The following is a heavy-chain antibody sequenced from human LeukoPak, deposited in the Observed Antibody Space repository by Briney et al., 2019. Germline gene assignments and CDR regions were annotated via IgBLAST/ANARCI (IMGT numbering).Heavy chain of an antibody. D-gene: IGHD6-13*01. Sequence: ASVKVSCKASGGTFSSYAISWVRQAPGQGLERMGIINPSGGSTSYAQKFQGRVTMTRDTSTSTVYMELSSLRSEGTAVYYCARGSATGYFDYWGQGTLVTVSS. CDR3: ARGSATGYFDY. J-gene: IGHJ4*02. V-gene: IGHV1-46*01. CDR1: GGTFSSYA. CDR2: INPSGGST.